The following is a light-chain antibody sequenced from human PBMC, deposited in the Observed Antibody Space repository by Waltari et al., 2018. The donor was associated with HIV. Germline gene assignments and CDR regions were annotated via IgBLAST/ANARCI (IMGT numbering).Light chain of an antibody. CDR1: QGIRND. Sequence: AIQMTQSPSSLSASIGDRVTITCRASQGIRNDLGWYQQKPGKAPKLLIYAASNLQSGVPSRFNGSGSGSEFSLTISSLQPEDFAIYYCLQDHNYPRTFGQGTKLEIK. V-gene: IGKV1-6*01. J-gene: IGKJ2*01. CDR3: LQDHNYPRT. CDR2: AAS.